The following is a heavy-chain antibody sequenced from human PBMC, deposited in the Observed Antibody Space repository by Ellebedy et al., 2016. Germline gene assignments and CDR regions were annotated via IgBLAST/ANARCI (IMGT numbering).Heavy chain of an antibody. CDR3: ARHKKSGYSGYDTPVDY. D-gene: IGHD5-12*01. V-gene: IGHV4-59*08. Sequence: SETLSLTCTVSGGSISSYYWSWIRQPPGKGLEWIGYIYYSGSTNYNPSLKSRVTISVDTSKNQFSLKLSSVTAADTAVYYCARHKKSGYSGYDTPVDYWGQGTLVTVSS. CDR1: GGSISSYY. CDR2: IYYSGST. J-gene: IGHJ4*02.